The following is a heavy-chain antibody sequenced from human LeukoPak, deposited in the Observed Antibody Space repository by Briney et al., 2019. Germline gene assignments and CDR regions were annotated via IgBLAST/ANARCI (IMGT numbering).Heavy chain of an antibody. D-gene: IGHD6-19*01. CDR2: ISYDGGHK. V-gene: IGHV3-30*04. Sequence: QSGGSLRLSCAASGFTFSSYAMHWVRQAPGKGLEWVAVISYDGGHKYYADSVKGRFTISRDNSKNTLYLQMNSLRPEDTAVYYCARDQYNSGWSTFDYWGQGTLVTVSS. CDR3: ARDQYNSGWSTFDY. CDR1: GFTFSSYA. J-gene: IGHJ4*02.